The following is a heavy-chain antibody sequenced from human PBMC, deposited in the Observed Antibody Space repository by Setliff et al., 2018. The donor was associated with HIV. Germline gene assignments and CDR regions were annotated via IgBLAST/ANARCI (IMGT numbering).Heavy chain of an antibody. CDR1: GYTFTNFY. V-gene: IGHV1-46*01. J-gene: IGHJ6*03. CDR3: AIGGGSQSFDWFSSPKYFHMDV. D-gene: IGHD3-9*01. CDR2: INPSGGDT. Sequence: ASVKVSCKASGYTFTNFYVHWVRQAPGQGLEWLGMINPSGGDTTYAQKFQGRVTMTRDTSTSTVYMDLSSLRSEDTAVYYCAIGGGSQSFDWFSSPKYFHMDVWGKGTTVTVSS.